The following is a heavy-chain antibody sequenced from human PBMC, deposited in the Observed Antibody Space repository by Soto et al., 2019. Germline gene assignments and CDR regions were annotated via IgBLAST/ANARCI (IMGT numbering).Heavy chain of an antibody. J-gene: IGHJ6*01. D-gene: IGHD6-13*01. CDR1: GYTFTSYD. Sequence: VQLVQSGAEVKKPGASVKVSCKASGYTFTSYDINWVRQATGQGLEWMGWMNPNSGNTGYEQKFQGRVTMTRNTSLSTDYMELRRLRSEATAVYYCAREHLGYFPRYYYGMDVWCQVTTVTVSS. CDR3: AREHLGYFPRYYYGMDV. CDR2: MNPNSGNT. V-gene: IGHV1-8*01.